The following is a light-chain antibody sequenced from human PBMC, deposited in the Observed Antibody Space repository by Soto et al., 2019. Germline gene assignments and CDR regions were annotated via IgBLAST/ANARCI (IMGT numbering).Light chain of an antibody. Sequence: DIQMTQSPSSVSASLGDRVTITCRASQGISYWLAWYQQKPGKAPNLLIYKASNLESGVPSRFNGSGSGTDFTLTISSLQPDDFASYYCQQYSTYWTFGQGTKVDIK. CDR2: KAS. J-gene: IGKJ1*01. CDR1: QGISYW. V-gene: IGKV1-5*03. CDR3: QQYSTYWT.